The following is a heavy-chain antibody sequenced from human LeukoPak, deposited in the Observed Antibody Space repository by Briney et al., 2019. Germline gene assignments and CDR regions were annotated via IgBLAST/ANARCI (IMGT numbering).Heavy chain of an antibody. CDR3: ARDYVTMAPDY. CDR1: GFTFNTYG. CDR2: IGPGPSHT. Sequence: PGGSLRLSCAASGFTFNTYGMNGVRQAPGKGLEWLSYIGPGPSHTYYADSVGGRFVISRDDAKSSLYLQRSSLRAEDTAVYYCARDYVTMAPDYGGLGTLVTVSS. D-gene: IGHD3-10*02. V-gene: IGHV3-21*01. J-gene: IGHJ4*02.